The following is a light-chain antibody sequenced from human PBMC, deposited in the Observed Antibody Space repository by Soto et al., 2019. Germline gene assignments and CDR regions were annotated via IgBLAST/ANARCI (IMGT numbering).Light chain of an antibody. V-gene: IGLV1-51*01. J-gene: IGLJ2*01. CDR3: GTWDSSLSTGV. Sequence: QSVLTQPRSVSAAPGQQVTISCSGSSSNIGNNYVSWYQQLPGTAPKLLIYDNNKRPSGIPDRFSGSKSGTSATLGITGLQTGDEADYYCGTWDSSLSTGVFGGGTKVTVL. CDR1: SSNIGNNY. CDR2: DNN.